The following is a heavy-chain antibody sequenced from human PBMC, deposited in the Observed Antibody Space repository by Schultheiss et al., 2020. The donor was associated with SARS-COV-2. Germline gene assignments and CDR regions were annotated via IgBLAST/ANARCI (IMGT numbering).Heavy chain of an antibody. J-gene: IGHJ4*02. CDR2: IYYSGST. CDR3: ARLRHDILTVKVRGYFDY. D-gene: IGHD3-9*01. V-gene: IGHV4-34*09. CDR1: SGSFSGYY. Sequence: SQTLSLTCAVYSGSFSGYYWSWIRQPPGKGLEWIGYIYYSGSTYYNPSLKSRVTISVDTSKNQFSLKLSSVTAADTAVYYCARLRHDILTVKVRGYFDYWGQGTLVTVSS.